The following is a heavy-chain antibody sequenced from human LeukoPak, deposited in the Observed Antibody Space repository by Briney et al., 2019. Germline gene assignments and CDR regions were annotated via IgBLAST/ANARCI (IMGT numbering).Heavy chain of an antibody. V-gene: IGHV3-23*01. CDR3: AKKESSSYYSSFDY. Sequence: GSLRLSCAASGFTFSNAWMSWVRQAPGKGLEWVSGISGSGGSTYHADSVKGRFTISRDNSRNTLYLQMNSLRAEDTAVYYCAKKESSSYYSSFDYWGQGTLVTVSS. CDR2: ISGSGGST. J-gene: IGHJ4*02. CDR1: GFTFSNAW. D-gene: IGHD3-22*01.